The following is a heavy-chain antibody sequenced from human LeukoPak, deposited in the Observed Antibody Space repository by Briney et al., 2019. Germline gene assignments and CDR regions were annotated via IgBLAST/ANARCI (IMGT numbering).Heavy chain of an antibody. Sequence: GGSLRLSCGASGFTFSSYAMSWVRQAPGKGREWVSAISGSGGSTYYADSVKGRFTISRDNSKNTLYLQMNSLRAEDTAVYYCAKDSGVVVVPAATRTVDYWGQGTLVTIFS. V-gene: IGHV3-23*01. CDR3: AKDSGVVVVPAATRTVDY. D-gene: IGHD2-2*01. J-gene: IGHJ4*02. CDR1: GFTFSSYA. CDR2: ISGSGGST.